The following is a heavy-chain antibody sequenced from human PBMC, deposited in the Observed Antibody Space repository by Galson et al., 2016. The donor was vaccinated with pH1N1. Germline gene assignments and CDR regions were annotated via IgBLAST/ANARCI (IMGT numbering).Heavy chain of an antibody. D-gene: IGHD3-16*01. Sequence: QSGAEVKKPGASVKVSCKASGYTFDMFGISWVRQAPGQGLQWMGWINPYDGNTNYAQKFQGRVTLTTDTSTSTAYLELRSLRSDDTAVYYCARDTKIEGVTTGWLDPWGQGTLVTVSS. J-gene: IGHJ5*02. CDR3: ARDTKIEGVTTGWLDP. V-gene: IGHV1-18*01. CDR2: INPYDGNT. CDR1: GYTFDMFG.